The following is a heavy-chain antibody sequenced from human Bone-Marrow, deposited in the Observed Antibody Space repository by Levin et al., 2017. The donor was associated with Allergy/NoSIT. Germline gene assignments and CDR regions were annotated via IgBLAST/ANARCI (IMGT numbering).Heavy chain of an antibody. CDR2: IDSSGYTI. Sequence: GGSLRLSCAASGFIVSDYYMSWIRQAPGKGLEWVSYIDSSGYTIKYADSVKGRFTMSRDNTKNSVYLQLNSLRAEDTAVYYCARPLLMDVWGQGTTVTVSS. CDR3: ARPLLMDV. J-gene: IGHJ6*02. CDR1: GFIVSDYY. D-gene: IGHD3-10*01. V-gene: IGHV3-11*01.